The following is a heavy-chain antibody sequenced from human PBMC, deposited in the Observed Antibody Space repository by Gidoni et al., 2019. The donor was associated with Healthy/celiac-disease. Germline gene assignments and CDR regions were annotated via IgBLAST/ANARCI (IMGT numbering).Heavy chain of an antibody. J-gene: IGHJ4*02. Sequence: EVQLVESGGGVVQPGGALRPAWEASGVTFDDETMHWVRQAPGKGLECVSLISWDGGITYYADSVQGRFTISRDNSQTSLYLQMNSLRTEDTALYYCAKGTYYDFWSGSYYFDYWGQGTLVTVSS. CDR1: GVTFDDET. V-gene: IGHV3-43*01. CDR3: AKGTYYDFWSGSYYFDY. D-gene: IGHD3-3*01. CDR2: ISWDGGIT.